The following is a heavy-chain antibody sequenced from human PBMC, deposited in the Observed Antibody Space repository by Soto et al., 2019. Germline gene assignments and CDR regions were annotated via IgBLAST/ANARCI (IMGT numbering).Heavy chain of an antibody. D-gene: IGHD3-10*01. J-gene: IGHJ4*02. CDR2: ISYIGST. CDR1: DGSISSYY. CDR3: ARDLAYIREF. Sequence: SETLSLTCTVSDGSISSYYRSWIRQPPGKGLECIGYISYIGSTKYNPSLKNRVTILRDTSKNQFSLKLSSVTAADTAVYYCARDLAYIREFWGQGTLVTVSS. V-gene: IGHV4-59*01.